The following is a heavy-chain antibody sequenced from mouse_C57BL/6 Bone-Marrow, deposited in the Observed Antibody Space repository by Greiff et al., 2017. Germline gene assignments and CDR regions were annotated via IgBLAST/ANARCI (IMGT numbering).Heavy chain of an antibody. D-gene: IGHD2-12*01. Sequence: EVMLVESGGGLVKPGGSLKLSCAASGFTFSSYAMSWVRQTPEKRLEWVATISDGGSYTYYPDNVKGRFTISRDNAKNNLYLQMSHLKSEDTAMYYCAREYYYRYFDVWGTGTTVTVSS. V-gene: IGHV5-4*01. CDR1: GFTFSSYA. CDR2: ISDGGSYT. CDR3: AREYYYRYFDV. J-gene: IGHJ1*03.